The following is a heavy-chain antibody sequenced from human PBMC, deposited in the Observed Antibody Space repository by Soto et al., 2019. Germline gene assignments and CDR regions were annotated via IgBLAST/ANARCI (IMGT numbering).Heavy chain of an antibody. J-gene: IGHJ5*02. Sequence: GGSLRLSCAASGFTFSSYGMHWVRQAPGKGLEWVAVISYDGSNKYYADSVKGRFTISRDNSKNTLYLQMNSLRAEDTAVYYCAKGDSSGWLNWFEPWGQGALVTVSS. CDR1: GFTFSSYG. D-gene: IGHD6-19*01. CDR2: ISYDGSNK. CDR3: AKGDSSGWLNWFEP. V-gene: IGHV3-30*18.